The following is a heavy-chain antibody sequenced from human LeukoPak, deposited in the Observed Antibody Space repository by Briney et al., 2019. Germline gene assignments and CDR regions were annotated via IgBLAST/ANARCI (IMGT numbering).Heavy chain of an antibody. D-gene: IGHD3-3*01. CDR1: GGSISSYY. CDR3: ARGGRITILGVVITRGDAFDI. Sequence: SETLSLTCTVSGGSISSYYWSWIRQPVGKGLEWIGRIYTSGSTNYNPSLKSRVTMSVDTSKNQFSLKLSSVTAADTAVYYCARGGRITILGVVITRGDAFDIWGQGTMVTVSS. J-gene: IGHJ3*02. CDR2: IYTSGST. V-gene: IGHV4-4*07.